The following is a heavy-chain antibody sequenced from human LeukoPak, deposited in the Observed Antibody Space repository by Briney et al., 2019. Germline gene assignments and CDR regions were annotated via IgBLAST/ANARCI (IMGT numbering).Heavy chain of an antibody. J-gene: IGHJ3*02. CDR1: GYTFTSYD. Sequence: ASVKVSCKASGYTFTSYDINWVRQATGQVLEWMGWMNPNSGNTGYAQKFQGRVTITRNTSISTAYMELSSLRSEDTAVYYCARAAANTVVDAFDIWGQGTMVTVSS. CDR3: ARAAANTVVDAFDI. CDR2: MNPNSGNT. V-gene: IGHV1-8*03. D-gene: IGHD4-23*01.